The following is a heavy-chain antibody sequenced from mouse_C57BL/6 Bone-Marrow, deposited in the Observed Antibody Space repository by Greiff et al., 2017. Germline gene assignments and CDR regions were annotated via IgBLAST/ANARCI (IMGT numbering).Heavy chain of an antibody. Sequence: QVQLKESGAELARPGASVKLSCKASGYTFTSYGISWVKQRTGQGLEWIGEIYPRSGNTYYNAKFKGKATLTADKSSSTAYMELRSLTSDDSAVYFCARLGEYDGYDAWFAYWGQGTLVTVSA. CDR1: GYTFTSYG. V-gene: IGHV1-81*01. J-gene: IGHJ3*01. CDR2: IYPRSGNT. D-gene: IGHD2-3*01. CDR3: ARLGEYDGYDAWFAY.